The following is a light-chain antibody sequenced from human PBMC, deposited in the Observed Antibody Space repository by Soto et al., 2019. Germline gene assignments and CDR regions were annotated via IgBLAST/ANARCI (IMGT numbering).Light chain of an antibody. CDR1: QSISSW. CDR2: KAS. CDR3: QQYNSYPLT. V-gene: IGKV1-5*03. J-gene: IGKJ4*01. Sequence: XIQMTQSPSTLSASVGDRVTITCRASQSISSWLAWYQQKPGKAPKLLIYKASSLESGVPSRFSGSGSGTEFTLTISSLQPDDFATYYCQQYNSYPLTFGGGTKVDIK.